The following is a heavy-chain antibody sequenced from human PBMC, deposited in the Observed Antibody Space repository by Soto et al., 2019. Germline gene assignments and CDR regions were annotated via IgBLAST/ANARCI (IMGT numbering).Heavy chain of an antibody. J-gene: IGHJ5*02. V-gene: IGHV1-69*13. CDR2: ITPIFGTA. CDR3: ARDPGYSSGWYFGFDP. D-gene: IGHD6-19*01. Sequence: GASVKVSCKASGGTFSSYAISWVRQAPGQGLEWMGGITPIFGTANYAQKFQGRVTITADESTSTAYMELSSLRSEDTAVYYCARDPGYSSGWYFGFDPWGQGTLVTVSS. CDR1: GGTFSSYA.